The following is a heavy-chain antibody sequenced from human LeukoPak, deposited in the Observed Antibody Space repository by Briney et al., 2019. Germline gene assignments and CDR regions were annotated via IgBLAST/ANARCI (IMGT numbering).Heavy chain of an antibody. D-gene: IGHD1-26*01. J-gene: IGHJ3*01. Sequence: GASVKVSCKASGYTFTSYYMHWVRQAPGQGLEWMGIINPSGGSTSYAQKFQGRVTMTTDTSTSTAYMELRSLRSDDTAVYYCARDRAPGGSYFPTGAFDVWGQGTMVTVSS. CDR3: ARDRAPGGSYFPTGAFDV. CDR2: INPSGGST. V-gene: IGHV1-46*01. CDR1: GYTFTSYY.